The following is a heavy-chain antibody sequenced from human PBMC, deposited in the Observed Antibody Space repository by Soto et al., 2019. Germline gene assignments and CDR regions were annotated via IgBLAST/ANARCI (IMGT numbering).Heavy chain of an antibody. CDR1: GFAFSSYW. D-gene: IGHD6-13*01. CDR3: ARGYSSSWYIGY. CDR2: INSDGSST. V-gene: IGHV3-74*01. J-gene: IGHJ4*02. Sequence: GGSLRLSCAASGFAFSSYWMHWVRQAPGKGLVWVSRINSDGSSTSYADSVKGRFTISRDNAKNTLYLQMNSLRAEDTAVYYCARGYSSSWYIGYWGQGTLVTVSS.